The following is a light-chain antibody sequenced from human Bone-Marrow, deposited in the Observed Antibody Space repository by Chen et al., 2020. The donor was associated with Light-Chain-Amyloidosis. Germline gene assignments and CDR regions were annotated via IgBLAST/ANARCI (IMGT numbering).Light chain of an antibody. CDR2: EDD. J-gene: IGLJ3*02. CDR3: QSYQGSRQGV. Sequence: NFMLTQPHSVSASPGKTVIISCTRSSGSLATNCVQWYLQRPGSSPPTVIYEDDQRPSGVADRVAGAIDRSSDSASLTISGRKTEDEAVAYGQSYQGSRQGVFGGGTKLSV. V-gene: IGLV6-57*01. CDR1: SGSLATNC.